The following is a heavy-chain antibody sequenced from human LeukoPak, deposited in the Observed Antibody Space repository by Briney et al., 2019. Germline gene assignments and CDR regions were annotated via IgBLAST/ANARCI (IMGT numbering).Heavy chain of an antibody. J-gene: IGHJ3*02. CDR1: GFTFSSYG. CDR2: IRYDGSNK. D-gene: IGHD1-26*01. V-gene: IGHV3-30*02. Sequence: PGGSLRLSCAASGFTFSSYGMHWVRQAPGKGLEWVAFIRYDGSNKYYADSVKGRFTISRDNAKNSLYLQMNSLRAEDTAVYYCARGIVGATIFNAFDIWGQGTMVTVSS. CDR3: ARGIVGATIFNAFDI.